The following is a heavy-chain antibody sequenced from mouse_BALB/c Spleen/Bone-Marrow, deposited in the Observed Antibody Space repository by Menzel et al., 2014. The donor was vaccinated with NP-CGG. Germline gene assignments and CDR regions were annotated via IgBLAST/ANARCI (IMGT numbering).Heavy chain of an antibody. Sequence: VHLQQSGPDLVKPSQSLSLTCTVTGYSITSGYSWHWIRQFPGNKLEWMGYIHYSGSTNYNPSLKSRISITRDTSKNQFFLQLNSVTTEDTATYYCARPITTVVGFDYWGQGTTLTVSS. CDR2: IHYSGST. J-gene: IGHJ2*01. CDR3: ARPITTVVGFDY. D-gene: IGHD1-1*01. CDR1: GYSITSGYS. V-gene: IGHV3-1*02.